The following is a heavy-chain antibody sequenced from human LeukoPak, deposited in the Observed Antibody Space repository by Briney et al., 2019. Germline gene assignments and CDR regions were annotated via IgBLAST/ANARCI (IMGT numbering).Heavy chain of an antibody. J-gene: IGHJ6*02. V-gene: IGHV4-34*01. Sequence: PSETLSLPCAVYGGSFSGYYWSWIRQPPGKGLEWIGEINHSGSTNYNPSLKSRVTISVDTSKNQFSLKLSSVTAADTAVYYCARRCSIAVGGRGLWYYGMDVWGQGTTVTVSS. CDR3: ARRCSIAVGGRGLWYYGMDV. D-gene: IGHD6-13*01. CDR1: GGSFSGYY. CDR2: INHSGST.